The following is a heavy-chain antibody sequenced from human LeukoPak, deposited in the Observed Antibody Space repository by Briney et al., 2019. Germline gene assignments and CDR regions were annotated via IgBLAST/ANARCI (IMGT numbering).Heavy chain of an antibody. Sequence: GGSLRLSCAASGFTVSSNYMTWVRQAPGKGLEWVSLIYSGGSTSYADSVRGRFTISRDNSKNTVDLQMNSLRPEDTAVYFCVKGKWEDNHYYYGLDVWGQGTSVIVAS. CDR3: VKGKWEDNHYYYGLDV. V-gene: IGHV3-66*01. D-gene: IGHD1-26*01. CDR1: GFTVSSNY. J-gene: IGHJ6*02. CDR2: IYSGGST.